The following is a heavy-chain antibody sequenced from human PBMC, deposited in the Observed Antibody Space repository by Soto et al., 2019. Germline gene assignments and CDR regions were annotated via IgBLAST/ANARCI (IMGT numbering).Heavy chain of an antibody. V-gene: IGHV5-10-1*01. CDR1: GYSFTNYW. CDR2: IDPSDSYT. CDR3: ARPGGAVVTSTSDPFDI. J-gene: IGHJ3*02. Sequence: GESLKISCKGSGYSFTNYWISWVRQMPGKGLEWMGRIDPSDSYTNYSPSFQGHVTISVDKSISTAYLQWSSLRASDTAMYYCARPGGAVVTSTSDPFDIWGQGTMVTVSS. D-gene: IGHD2-21*02.